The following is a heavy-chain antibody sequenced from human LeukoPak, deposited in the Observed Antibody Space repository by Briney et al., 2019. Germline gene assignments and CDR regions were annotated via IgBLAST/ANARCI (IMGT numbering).Heavy chain of an antibody. CDR3: ERDFLHSSTSRPFDY. D-gene: IGHD2-2*01. V-gene: IGHV3-21*01. CDR1: GFTFGAYT. Sequence: GGSLRLSCAASGFTFGAYTMNWVRQAPGKGLEWVTCIFSRSESILYADSVKGRFTISRDNAKNSLYLQMDSLRAEDTAVYYCERDFLHSSTSRPFDYWGQGTLVTVSS. J-gene: IGHJ4*02. CDR2: IFSRSESI.